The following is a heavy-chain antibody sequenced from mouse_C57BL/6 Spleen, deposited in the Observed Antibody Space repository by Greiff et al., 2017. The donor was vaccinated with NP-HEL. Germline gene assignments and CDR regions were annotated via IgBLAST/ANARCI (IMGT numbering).Heavy chain of an antibody. J-gene: IGHJ2*01. CDR3: ARFNYGSSPYYFDY. CDR2: INPNNGGT. Sequence: EVQLQQSGPELVKPGASVKISCKASGYTFTDYYMNWVKQSHGKSLEWIGDINPNNGGTSYNQKFKGKATLTVDKSSSTAYMELRSLTSEDSAVYYCARFNYGSSPYYFDYWGQGTTLTVSS. V-gene: IGHV1-26*01. D-gene: IGHD1-1*01. CDR1: GYTFTDYY.